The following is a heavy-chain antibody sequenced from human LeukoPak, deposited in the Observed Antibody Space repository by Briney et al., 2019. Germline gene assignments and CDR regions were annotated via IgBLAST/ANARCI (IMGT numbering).Heavy chain of an antibody. Sequence: GGSLRLSCAASGFTFSSYTMTWVRQAPGKGLEWVSGISGSGGTTYYADSVKGRFTISRDNAKNSLYLQMNSLRDEDTAVYYCARGLNYFDYWGQGTLVTVSS. V-gene: IGHV3-23*01. J-gene: IGHJ4*02. CDR2: ISGSGGTT. CDR3: ARGLNYFDY. CDR1: GFTFSSYT.